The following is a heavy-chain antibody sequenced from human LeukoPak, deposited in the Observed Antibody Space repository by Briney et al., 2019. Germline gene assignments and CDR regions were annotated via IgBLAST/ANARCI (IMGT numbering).Heavy chain of an antibody. CDR1: KFTFSHYG. J-gene: IGHJ4*02. D-gene: IGHD3-3*01. CDR3: VKEYHSRGFGAYFDY. V-gene: IGHV3-30*18. CDR2: ISSDGSIK. Sequence: GGSLRLSCTASKFTFSHYGMQWVRQTPGKGLEWVAVISSDGSIKVYADSVKGRFTLSRDNSINTVDLQMNSLRAEDTAVYYCVKEYHSRGFGAYFDYWGQGTLVTVSS.